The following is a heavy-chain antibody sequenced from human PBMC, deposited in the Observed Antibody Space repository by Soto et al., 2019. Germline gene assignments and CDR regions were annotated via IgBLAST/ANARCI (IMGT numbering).Heavy chain of an antibody. CDR1: GFTFSSYG. CDR3: AKDRRSGSHTGPHY. Sequence: QVQLVESGGGVVQPGRSLRLSCAASGFTFSSYGMHWVRQAPGKGLEWVAVISYDGSNKYYADSVKGRFTISRDNSKNTLYLQMNSLRAEDTAVYYCAKDRRSGSHTGPHYWGQGTLVTVSS. J-gene: IGHJ4*02. D-gene: IGHD1-26*01. CDR2: ISYDGSNK. V-gene: IGHV3-30*18.